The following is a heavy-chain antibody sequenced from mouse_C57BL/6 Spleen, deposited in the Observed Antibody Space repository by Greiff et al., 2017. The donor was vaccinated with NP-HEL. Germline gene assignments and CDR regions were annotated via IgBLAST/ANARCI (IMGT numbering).Heavy chain of an antibody. CDR2: IRLKSDNYAT. J-gene: IGHJ4*01. D-gene: IGHD2-5*01. V-gene: IGHV6-3*01. CDR1: GFTFSNYW. Sequence: EVQRVESGGGLVQPGGSMKLSCVASGFTFSNYWMNWVRQSPEKGLEWVAQIRLKSDNYATHYAESVKGRFTISRDDSKSSVYLQMNNLRAEDTGIYYCTVNSNYGAMDYWGQGTSVTVSS. CDR3: TVNSNYGAMDY.